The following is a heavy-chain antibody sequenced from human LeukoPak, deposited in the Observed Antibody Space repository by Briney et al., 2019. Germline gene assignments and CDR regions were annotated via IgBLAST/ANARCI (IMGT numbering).Heavy chain of an antibody. Sequence: GGSLRLSCAASGFTFSSYEMNWVRQAPGKGLEWVSYISSGSSSIFYADSVKGRFTISRDNAKNSLYLQMNSLRAEDTAVYYCATRDYYDSSGYYPDAFDIWGQGTMVTVSS. CDR2: ISSGSSSI. D-gene: IGHD3-22*01. CDR3: ATRDYYDSSGYYPDAFDI. CDR1: GFTFSSYE. J-gene: IGHJ3*02. V-gene: IGHV3-48*03.